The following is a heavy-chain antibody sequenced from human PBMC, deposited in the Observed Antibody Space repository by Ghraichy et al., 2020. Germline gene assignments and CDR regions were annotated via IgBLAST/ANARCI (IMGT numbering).Heavy chain of an antibody. Sequence: SCAASGFTFSSYAMSWVRQAPGKGLEWVSAISGSGGSTYYADSVKGRFTISRDNSKNTLYLQMNSLRAEDTAVYYCAKAPPIAAAGTCYFDYWGQGPLVTVSS. CDR1: GFTFSSYA. J-gene: IGHJ4*02. CDR3: AKAPPIAAAGTCYFDY. CDR2: ISGSGGST. D-gene: IGHD6-13*01. V-gene: IGHV3-23*01.